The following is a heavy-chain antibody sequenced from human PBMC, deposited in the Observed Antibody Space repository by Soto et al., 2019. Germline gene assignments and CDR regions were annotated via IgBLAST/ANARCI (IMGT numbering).Heavy chain of an antibody. J-gene: IGHJ6*03. CDR3: AKAIRDYYYYYYMDV. V-gene: IGHV3-30*18. CDR1: GFTFSSYG. Sequence: GGSLRLSCAASGFTFSSYGMHWVRQAPGKGLEWVAVISYDGSNKYYADSVKGRFTISRDNSKNTLYLQMNSLRAEDTAVYYCAKAIRDYYYYYYMDVWGKGTTVTVS. CDR2: ISYDGSNK. D-gene: IGHD3-3*02.